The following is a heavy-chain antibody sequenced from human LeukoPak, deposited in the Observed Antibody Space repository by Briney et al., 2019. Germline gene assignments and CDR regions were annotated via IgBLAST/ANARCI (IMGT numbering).Heavy chain of an antibody. Sequence: SETLSLTCTVSGGSISSSSYYWGWIRQPPGKGLEWIWSIYYSGSTYYNPSLKSRVTISVDTSKNQFSLKLSSVTAADTAVYYCAREGSGITIFGVVISRNWFDPWGQGTLVTVSS. CDR3: AREGSGITIFGVVISRNWFDP. CDR1: GGSISSSSYY. J-gene: IGHJ5*02. D-gene: IGHD3-3*01. CDR2: IYYSGST. V-gene: IGHV4-39*07.